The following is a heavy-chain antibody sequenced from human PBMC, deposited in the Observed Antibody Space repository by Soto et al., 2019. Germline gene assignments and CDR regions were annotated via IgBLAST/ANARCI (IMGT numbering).Heavy chain of an antibody. D-gene: IGHD4-17*01. J-gene: IGHJ5*02. CDR1: GYPFSKYG. CDR3: ATSYASGFDP. CDR2: IKPDNGYT. V-gene: IGHV1-18*04. Sequence: QLQLVQSGAEVERPGASVRVSCKAYGYPFSKYGISWIRQAPGQGLEWMGWIKPDNGYTKYAQKFQGRVTMTPDTSSNTAYMELRRLRSVDTALYYCATSYASGFDPWGQGTLVSVPS.